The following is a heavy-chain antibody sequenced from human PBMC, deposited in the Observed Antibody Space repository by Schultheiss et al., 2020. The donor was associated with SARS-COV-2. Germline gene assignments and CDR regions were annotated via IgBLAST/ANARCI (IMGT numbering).Heavy chain of an antibody. CDR3: ARARYCSSTSCLLYFDL. Sequence: GGSLRLSCAVSGFTFSSYWMHWVRQAPGKGLVWVSCINSDGSSTSYADSVKGRFTISRDNAKNTLYLQMNSLRAEDTAVYYCARARYCSSTSCLLYFDLWGRGTLVTVSS. CDR1: GFTFSSYW. V-gene: IGHV3-74*01. D-gene: IGHD2-2*01. J-gene: IGHJ2*01. CDR2: INSDGSST.